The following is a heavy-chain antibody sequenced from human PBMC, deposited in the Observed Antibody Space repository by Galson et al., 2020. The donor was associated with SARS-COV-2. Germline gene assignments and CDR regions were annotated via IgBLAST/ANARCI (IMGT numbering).Heavy chain of an antibody. CDR3: ARDTGAGFDP. CDR1: GFTFSSYA. Sequence: GGSLRLSCAASGFTFSSYAMHWLRQAPGKGLEWVAVISYDGSNKYYADSVKGRFTISRDNSKNTLYLQMNSMRAEDTAVYYCARDTGAGFDPWGQGTLVTVSS. J-gene: IGHJ5*02. D-gene: IGHD1-26*01. V-gene: IGHV3-30*04. CDR2: ISYDGSNK.